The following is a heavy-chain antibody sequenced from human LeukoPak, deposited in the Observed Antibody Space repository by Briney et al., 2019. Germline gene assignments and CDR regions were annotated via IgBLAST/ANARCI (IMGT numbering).Heavy chain of an antibody. Sequence: PSETLSLTCTVSGASISSYYWGWIRQPPGKGLEWIGYILNTGSANYNPSLKSRVTISIDTSKNQFSLKLTSVTAADTAVYYCARGKALRNWYFDLWGRGTLATVSS. V-gene: IGHV4-59*01. J-gene: IGHJ2*01. CDR2: ILNTGSA. CDR1: GASISSYY. CDR3: ARGKALRNWYFDL.